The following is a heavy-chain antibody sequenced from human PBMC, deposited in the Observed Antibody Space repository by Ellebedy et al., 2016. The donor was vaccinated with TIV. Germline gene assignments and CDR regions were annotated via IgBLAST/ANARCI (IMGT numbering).Heavy chain of an antibody. D-gene: IGHD3-22*01. CDR1: GASITSYY. J-gene: IGHJ4*02. CDR2: IYYGGDI. Sequence: MPSETLSLTCTVSGASITSYYWSRIRQPPGKGLQWIANIYYGGDIGYNPSLKSRATISLDTSKSQFSLRLSSVTAADTAIYYCARKALSYDHYFDYWGQGLLVTVSS. CDR3: ARKALSYDHYFDY. V-gene: IGHV4-59*01.